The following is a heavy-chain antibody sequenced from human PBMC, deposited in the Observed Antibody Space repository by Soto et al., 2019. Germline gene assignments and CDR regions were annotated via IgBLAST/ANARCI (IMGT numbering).Heavy chain of an antibody. CDR3: ARADYEILTGSYAMDV. CDR1: DDFISSYY. D-gene: IGHD3-9*01. V-gene: IGHV4-4*07. CDR2: VSTNGAT. Sequence: SETLSLTCTVSDDFISSYYWNWIRQPAGKGLEWIGRVSTNGATNYNPSLESRVTMSVDTSKNQFSLKLTSVTAADTAVYFCARADYEILTGSYAMDVWGQGTTVTVAS. J-gene: IGHJ6*02.